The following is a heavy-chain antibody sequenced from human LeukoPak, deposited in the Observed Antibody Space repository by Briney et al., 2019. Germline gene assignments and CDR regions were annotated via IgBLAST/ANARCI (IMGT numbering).Heavy chain of an antibody. V-gene: IGHV3-74*01. CDR2: INSDGSST. CDR3: AREAVVAATPYDF. J-gene: IGHJ4*02. D-gene: IGHD2-15*01. CDR1: GFTFSSYW. Sequence: GGSLRLSCAASGFTFSSYWMHWVRQGPGKGLVWVSRINSDGSSTSYADSVKGRFTIYRDNSKNTLYLQMNSPRVDDTAVYYCAREAVVAATPYDFWGQGNLVTVSS.